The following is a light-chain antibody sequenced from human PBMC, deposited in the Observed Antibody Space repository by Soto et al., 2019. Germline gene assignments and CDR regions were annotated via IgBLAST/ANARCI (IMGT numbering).Light chain of an antibody. CDR1: SSDVGAYDY. V-gene: IGLV2-8*01. J-gene: IGLJ2*01. CDR3: SSYVGSDTYVI. CDR2: EVS. Sequence: QSVLTQPPSASGSPGQSVTISCTGTSSDVGAYDYVSWYQQHPGKAPKLMIFEVSKRPSGVPGRFSGSKSGNTASLTVSGLQSDDEGDYFCSSYVGSDTYVIFGGGTQLTVL.